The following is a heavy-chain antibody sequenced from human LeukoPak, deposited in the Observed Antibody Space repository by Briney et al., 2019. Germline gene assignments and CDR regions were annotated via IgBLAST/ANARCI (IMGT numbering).Heavy chain of an antibody. D-gene: IGHD1-26*01. CDR3: AKDGRGSGSYYSPFDY. Sequence: PGGSLRLSCAASGFTFSTYWMHWVRQTPGKGLVWVSRINSDGNITTYADSVKGRFTISRDNAKNTLYLQMNSLRAEDTAVYYCAKDGRGSGSYYSPFDYWGQGTLVTVSS. J-gene: IGHJ4*02. CDR1: GFTFSTYW. V-gene: IGHV3-74*01. CDR2: INSDGNIT.